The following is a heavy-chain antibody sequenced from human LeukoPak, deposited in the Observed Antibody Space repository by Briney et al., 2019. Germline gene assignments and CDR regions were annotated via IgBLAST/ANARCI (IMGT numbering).Heavy chain of an antibody. CDR1: GGSISSGSYY. J-gene: IGHJ4*02. CDR2: IYTSGST. D-gene: IGHD6-19*01. V-gene: IGHV4-61*02. Sequence: PSQTLSLTCTVSGGSISSGSYYLSWIRQPAGKGLEWIGRIYTSGSTNYNPSLKSRVTISVDTSKNQFSLKLSSVTAADTAVYYCARDTGIAVAGTVENWGQGTLVTVSS. CDR3: ARDTGIAVAGTVEN.